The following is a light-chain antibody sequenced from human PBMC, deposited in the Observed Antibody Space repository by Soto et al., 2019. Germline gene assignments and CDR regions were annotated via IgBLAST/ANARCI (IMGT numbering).Light chain of an antibody. Sequence: QSVLTQPPSASGTPGQRVAISCSGTRSNIGSNPVNWFQQLPGTAPKLLIYGSDQRPSGVPDRFSGSKSGTSAALALSGLQSEDEADYYCAAWDASLFGPVFGGGTQLAVL. V-gene: IGLV1-44*01. CDR2: GSD. CDR3: AAWDASLFGPV. CDR1: RSNIGSNP. J-gene: IGLJ2*01.